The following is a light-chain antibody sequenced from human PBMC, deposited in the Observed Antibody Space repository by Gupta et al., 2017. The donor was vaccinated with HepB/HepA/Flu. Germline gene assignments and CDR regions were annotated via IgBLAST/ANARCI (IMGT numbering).Light chain of an antibody. V-gene: IGLV2-14*03. Sequence: QSALTQPASVSGYPGQSITSSCPGTSRDVGGYNYVSWYQHRPGKAPKLMIYDVSNRASGVSNRFSGSKSGNTASLTISGLQAEDEADYYCSSYTSSSTLYVVGTGTKVTVL. J-gene: IGLJ1*01. CDR1: SRDVGGYNY. CDR2: DVS. CDR3: SSYTSSSTLYV.